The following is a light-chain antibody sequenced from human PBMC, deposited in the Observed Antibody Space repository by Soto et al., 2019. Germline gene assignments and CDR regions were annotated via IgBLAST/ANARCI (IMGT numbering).Light chain of an antibody. CDR3: QHYNSYSRT. CDR2: DAS. Sequence: DSQMAQSPSTLSSSVCDRVAITGRASQSVKSYLAWYQQKPGKAPNLLIYDASNLQSGVPSRFSGSGSGTEFTLTISNLQPDDFATYYCQHYNSYSRTFGQGTKVDIK. J-gene: IGKJ1*01. V-gene: IGKV1-5*01. CDR1: QSVKSY.